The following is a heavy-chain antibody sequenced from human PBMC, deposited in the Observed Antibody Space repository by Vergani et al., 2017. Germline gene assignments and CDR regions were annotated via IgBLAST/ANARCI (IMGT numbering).Heavy chain of an antibody. V-gene: IGHV3-30*03. J-gene: IGHJ4*02. D-gene: IGHD3-22*01. CDR2: ISYDGSNK. CDR1: GFTFSSYG. CDR3: ARDFSGYYYYFDY. Sequence: QVQLVESGGGVVQPGRSLRLSCAASGFTFSSYGMHWVRQAPGKGLEWVAVISYDGSNKYYADSVKGRFTISRDNAKNSLYLQMNSLRAEDTAVYYCARDFSGYYYYFDYWGQGTLVTVSS.